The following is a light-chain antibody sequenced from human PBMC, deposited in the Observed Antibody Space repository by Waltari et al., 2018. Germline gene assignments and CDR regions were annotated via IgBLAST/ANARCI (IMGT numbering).Light chain of an antibody. Sequence: QSVLTQPPSASGTPGQRVTISCSESSPNIGINYVSGYTHLQGTPPKLPIYRNNRRPSGFPYRFPGSKSGTSASLAISGLRSEDEADYYCAAWDDSLSGHWVFGGGTKLTVL. J-gene: IGLJ3*02. V-gene: IGLV1-47*01. CDR1: SPNIGINY. CDR2: RNN. CDR3: AAWDDSLSGHWV.